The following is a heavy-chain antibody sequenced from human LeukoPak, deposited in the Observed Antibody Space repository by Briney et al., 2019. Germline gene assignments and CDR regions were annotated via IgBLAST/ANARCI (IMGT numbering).Heavy chain of an antibody. V-gene: IGHV4-59*01. D-gene: IGHD3-9*01. Sequence: SETLSLTCTVSGGSISSYYWSWIRQPPGKGLEWIGYIYYSGSTNYNPSLKSRVTISVDTSKNQFSLELSSVTAADTAVYYCASARYFDWLLFRWGQGTLVTVSS. J-gene: IGHJ4*02. CDR3: ASARYFDWLLFR. CDR1: GGSISSYY. CDR2: IYYSGST.